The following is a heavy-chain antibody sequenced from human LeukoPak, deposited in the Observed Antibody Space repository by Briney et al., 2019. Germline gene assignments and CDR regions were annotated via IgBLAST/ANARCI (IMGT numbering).Heavy chain of an antibody. CDR1: GFTFSSYW. D-gene: IGHD6-19*01. CDR3: ARRIAVAGTCDY. Sequence: GGSLRLSCAASGFTFSSYWMHWVRQAPGKGLVWVSRINSDGSSTSYADSVKGRFTISRDNAKNTLYLQMNSLRAEDTAVYYCARRIAVAGTCDYWGQGTLVTVSS. V-gene: IGHV3-74*01. CDR2: INSDGSST. J-gene: IGHJ4*02.